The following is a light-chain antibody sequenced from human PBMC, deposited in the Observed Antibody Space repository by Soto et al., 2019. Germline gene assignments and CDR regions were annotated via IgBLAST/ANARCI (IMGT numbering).Light chain of an antibody. CDR3: GTWDRSLSAGV. J-gene: IGLJ1*01. V-gene: IGLV1-51*01. Sequence: SVLTQPPSVSAAPGQKVTISCSGTSSNIGNHHVSWYQQLPGTAPKLLIHDNDRRPSGIPDRFSGSKSGTSATLGITGLQTGDEADYCCGTWDRSLSAGVFGPGTKVTVL. CDR1: SSNIGNHH. CDR2: DND.